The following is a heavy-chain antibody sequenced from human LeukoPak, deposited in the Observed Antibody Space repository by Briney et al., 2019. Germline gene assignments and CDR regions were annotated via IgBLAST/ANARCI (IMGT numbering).Heavy chain of an antibody. V-gene: IGHV4-59*01. D-gene: IGHD5-18*01. J-gene: IGHJ4*02. CDR2: IYYSGST. CDR1: GDSINDYF. CDR3: AREAAMGSIDY. Sequence: SETLSLTCSVSGDSINDYFWSWIRQPPGKGLEWIGYIYYSGSTNYNPSRKSRVTISIDTSKNQFSLKLSSVTAADTAVYYCAREAAMGSIDYWGQGTLVTVSS.